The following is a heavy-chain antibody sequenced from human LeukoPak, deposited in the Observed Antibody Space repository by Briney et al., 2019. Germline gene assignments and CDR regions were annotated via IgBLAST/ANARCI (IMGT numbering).Heavy chain of an antibody. D-gene: IGHD3-22*01. V-gene: IGHV3-23*01. CDR3: ARVGWLLL. CDR2: IGVGVGNA. J-gene: IGHJ4*01. Sequence: PGGSLRLSCAASGFTFSSAAMSWSRQAPGKGLGWDSFIGVGVGNANYAGSVKGRFNITRDHSQNTLYLQMNDLRAEDTALYYCARVGWLLLWGQGTLVTVSS. CDR1: GFTFSSAA.